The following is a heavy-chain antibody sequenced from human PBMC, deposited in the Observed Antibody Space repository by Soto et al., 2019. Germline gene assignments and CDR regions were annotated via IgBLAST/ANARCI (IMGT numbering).Heavy chain of an antibody. J-gene: IGHJ6*02. V-gene: IGHV1-18*01. CDR1: RYTFTSYG. CDR3: ARAPVVVVATSSLDV. Sequence: ASLKVSCKASRYTFTSYGFSWVRQAPGQGLEWMGWISAYNDNTKYAQKLQGRVAMTTDTSTSTAYMELRSLRSDDTAVYYCARAPVVVVATSSLDVGGQGTTVTVPS. D-gene: IGHD2-15*01. CDR2: ISAYNDNT.